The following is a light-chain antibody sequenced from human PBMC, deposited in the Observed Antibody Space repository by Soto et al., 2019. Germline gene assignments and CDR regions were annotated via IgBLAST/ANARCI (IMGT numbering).Light chain of an antibody. Sequence: QSVLTQPPSVSGAPGQRVTISCTGSSSNIGSTYDVQWYQQLPGTAPKLPIHGNTNRPSGVPDRFSGSKSGTSASLAITGLQXDDEADYYCQSYDDSLSVHYVFGTGTKLTVL. J-gene: IGLJ1*01. CDR1: SSNIGSTYD. V-gene: IGLV1-40*01. CDR2: GNT. CDR3: QSYDDSLSVHYV.